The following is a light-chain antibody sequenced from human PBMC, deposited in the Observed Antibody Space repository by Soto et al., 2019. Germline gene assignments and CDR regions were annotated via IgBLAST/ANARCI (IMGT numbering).Light chain of an antibody. Sequence: AIQMTQSPSSLSASVGDTVTITCRASQGIRRDLSWYQQKPGKAPNLLIYSASELQNGVTSRFRGSGSGTDFTLTISGLQPEDFVTYYCLHDYNFPRTFGQGTKVEI. V-gene: IGKV1-6*01. CDR3: LHDYNFPRT. CDR1: QGIRRD. CDR2: SAS. J-gene: IGKJ1*01.